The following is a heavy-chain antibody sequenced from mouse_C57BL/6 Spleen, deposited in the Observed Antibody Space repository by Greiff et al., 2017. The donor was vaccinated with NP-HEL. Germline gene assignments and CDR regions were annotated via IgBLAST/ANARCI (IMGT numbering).Heavy chain of an antibody. CDR1: GYTFTEYT. V-gene: IGHV1-62-2*01. J-gene: IGHJ3*01. CDR3: AGHEENYSYETALAWFAY. CDR2: FYPGSGSI. D-gene: IGHD2-12*01. Sequence: QVQLQQSGAELVKPGASVKLSCKASGYTFTEYTIHWVKQRSGQGLEWIGWFYPGSGSIKYNEKFKDKATLTADKSSSTVYMELSRLTSEDSAVYFCAGHEENYSYETALAWFAYWGQGTLVTVSA.